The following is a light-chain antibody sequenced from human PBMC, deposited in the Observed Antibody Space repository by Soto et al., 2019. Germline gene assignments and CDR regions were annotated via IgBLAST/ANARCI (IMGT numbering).Light chain of an antibody. J-gene: IGKJ5*01. CDR1: QSISSY. CDR2: GAS. V-gene: IGKV1-39*01. Sequence: DIQMTQSPSSLSASVGDRVTITCRASQSISSYLNWYQQTLGKAPKLLIYGASTLQSGVPSTFSGSGYGTDFTLTITTLQPEDVGIYYCQQCHATPLTFGPGTRLEIK. CDR3: QQCHATPLT.